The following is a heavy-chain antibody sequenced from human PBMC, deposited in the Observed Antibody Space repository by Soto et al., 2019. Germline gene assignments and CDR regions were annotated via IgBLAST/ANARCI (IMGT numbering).Heavy chain of an antibody. V-gene: IGHV3-7*01. Sequence: QPGGSLRLSCAASGFTFSSYWMSWVRQAPGKGLEWVANIKQDGSEKYYVDSVKGRFTTSRDNAKNSMYLQMNSLRAEDKAVHYCAREYYDSSGYYQYYYYGMEVWRQGNKVTVSS. CDR1: GFTFSSYW. D-gene: IGHD3-22*01. J-gene: IGHJ6*02. CDR3: AREYYDSSGYYQYYYYGMEV. CDR2: IKQDGSEK.